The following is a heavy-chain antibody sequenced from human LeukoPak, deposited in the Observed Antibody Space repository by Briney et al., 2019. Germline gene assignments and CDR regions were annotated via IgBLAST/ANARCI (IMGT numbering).Heavy chain of an antibody. CDR1: GGSISSSSYY. Sequence: SETLSLTCTVSGGSISSSSYYWGWLRQPPGKGLEWIGSIYYSGSTYYNPSLKSRVTISVDTSKNQFSLKLSSVTAADTAVYYCAGSVGPIDYWGQGTLVTVSS. V-gene: IGHV4-39*01. J-gene: IGHJ4*02. CDR3: AGSVGPIDY. CDR2: IYYSGST.